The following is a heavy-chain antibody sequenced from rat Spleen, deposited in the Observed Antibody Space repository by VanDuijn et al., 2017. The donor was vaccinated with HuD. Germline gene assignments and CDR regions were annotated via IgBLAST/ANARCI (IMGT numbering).Heavy chain of an antibody. V-gene: IGHV5-27*01. CDR2: ISFDGGST. CDR3: TTVDYGYNY. CDR1: GFTFSNYG. Sequence: EVQLVESGGGLVQPGRSMKLSCAASGFTFSNYGMAWVRQAPKKGLDGVAYISFDGGSTYYRDSVKGRFTISRDNAKRTLYLQMDSLRFEETATYYCTTVDYGYNYWGQGVMVTVSS. D-gene: IGHD1-9*01. J-gene: IGHJ2*01.